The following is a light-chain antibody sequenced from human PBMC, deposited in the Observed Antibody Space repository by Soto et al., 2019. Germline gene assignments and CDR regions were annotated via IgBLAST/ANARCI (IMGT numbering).Light chain of an antibody. CDR2: DVS. CDR3: SSYTSGSTIVV. CDR1: SSDVGGYNY. V-gene: IGLV2-14*01. Sequence: QSVLTQPASVSGSPGQSITISCTGTSSDVGGYNYVSWYQQHPGKAPKLMFYDVSNRPEGASTRFSGSKSGNTPSLTISGLHAEAAADYHCSSYTSGSTIVVFGGYTQLTVL. J-gene: IGLJ7*01.